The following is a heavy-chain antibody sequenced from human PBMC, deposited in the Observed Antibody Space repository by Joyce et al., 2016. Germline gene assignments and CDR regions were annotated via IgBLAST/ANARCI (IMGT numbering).Heavy chain of an antibody. J-gene: IGHJ4*02. CDR3: ARVPLLGSGWFPFDY. V-gene: IGHV3-33*01. CDR1: GFTFSTYA. Sequence: QVHLVESGGSLVQPGRSLRLSCAASGFTFSTYAMHWVRQAPGKGLDWVAVICSDGNNLYYADSVKGRFTISRDNSKNTLYLQMNSLRAEDTAVYFCARVPLLGSGWFPFDYWGRGTLVTVSS. CDR2: ICSDGNNL. D-gene: IGHD6-19*01.